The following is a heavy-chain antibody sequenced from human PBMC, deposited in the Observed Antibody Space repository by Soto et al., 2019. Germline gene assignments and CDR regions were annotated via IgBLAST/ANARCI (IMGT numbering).Heavy chain of an antibody. D-gene: IGHD3-16*02. J-gene: IGHJ4*02. CDR2: IYYSGST. CDR3: ASCDYVWGSYRLPY. V-gene: IGHV4-39*01. Sequence: PSETLSLTCTVSGGSISSSSYYWGWIHQPPGKGLEWIGSIYYSGSTYYNPSLKSRVTISVDTSKNQFSLKLSSVTAADTAVYYCASCDYVWGSYRLPYWGQGTLVTVSS. CDR1: GGSISSSSYY.